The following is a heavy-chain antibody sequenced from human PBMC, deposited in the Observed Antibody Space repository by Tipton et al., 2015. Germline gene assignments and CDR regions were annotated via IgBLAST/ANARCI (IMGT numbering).Heavy chain of an antibody. CDR2: IYHSGST. J-gene: IGHJ4*02. V-gene: IGHV4-4*02. CDR3: ACQDYDSLTRDYQTVDY. Sequence: PGLVKPSGTLSLTCAVSGGSISSSNWCSWVRQPPGKGLEWIGEIYHSGSTYYNPSLKSRVTMSRDTSKNQFSLKLTSVTAADTAVYYCACQDYDSLTRDYQTVDYWGQGTLVTVSS. D-gene: IGHD3-9*01. CDR1: GGSISSSNW.